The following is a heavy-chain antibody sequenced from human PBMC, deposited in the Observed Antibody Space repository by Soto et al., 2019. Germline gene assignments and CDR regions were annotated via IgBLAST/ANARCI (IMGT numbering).Heavy chain of an antibody. J-gene: IGHJ5*01. CDR1: GFTFSSYA. D-gene: IGHD5-18*01. CDR2: ISGSGDST. CDR3: EMGYSYAPFDS. Sequence: GWSLRLSCAASGFTFSSYAMSWVRQAPGKGLEWVSGISGSGDSTYYADSVKGRFTISRDNSKNTVYLQMNSLRAEDTAVYYCEMGYSYAPFDSSGQGTLVTVSS. V-gene: IGHV3-23*01.